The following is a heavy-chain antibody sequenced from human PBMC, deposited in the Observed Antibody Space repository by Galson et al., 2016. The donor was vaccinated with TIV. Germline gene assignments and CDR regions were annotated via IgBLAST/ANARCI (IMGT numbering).Heavy chain of an antibody. D-gene: IGHD6-19*01. CDR2: ITGGGGSS. CDR3: AKVPSSGFSYYYGIDV. V-gene: IGHV3-23*01. CDR1: GFTFSSYA. Sequence: SLRLSCAASGFTFSSYAMHWVRQAPAKGLEWVAAITGGGGSSYYADSVKGRFTISRDNSKKMLYLQLNSLRAEDTAVYYCAKVPSSGFSYYYGIDVWGQGTTVTVA. J-gene: IGHJ6*02.